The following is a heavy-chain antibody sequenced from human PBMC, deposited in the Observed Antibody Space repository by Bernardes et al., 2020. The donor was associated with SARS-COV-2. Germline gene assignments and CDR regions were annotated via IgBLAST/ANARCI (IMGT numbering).Heavy chain of an antibody. J-gene: IGHJ6*02. CDR3: ARGKSKYGYSSSRFGMDV. D-gene: IGHD6-6*01. CDR1: GGSFSYDY. V-gene: IGHV4-34*01. CDR2: INHNGRT. Sequence: SETLSLTCAVYGGSFSYDYWSWIRQFPGKGLEWIGEINHNGRTNYNPSLKSRVTISVDMSKKQFSLKLSSVTAADTAVYYCARGKSKYGYSSSRFGMDVWGHGTTVTVSS.